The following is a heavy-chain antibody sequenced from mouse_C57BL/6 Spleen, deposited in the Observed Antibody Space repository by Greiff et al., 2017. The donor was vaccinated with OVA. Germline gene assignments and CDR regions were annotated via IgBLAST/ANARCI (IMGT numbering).Heavy chain of an antibody. J-gene: IGHJ4*01. D-gene: IGHD1-1*01. Sequence: VQLVESGPELVKPGASVKISCKASGYAFSSSWMNWVKQRPGKGLEWIGRIYPGDGDTNYNGKFKGKATLTADKSSSTAYMQLSSLTSEDSAVYFCARDYGSSWAMDYWGQGTSVTVSS. V-gene: IGHV1-82*01. CDR2: IYPGDGDT. CDR1: GYAFSSSW. CDR3: ARDYGSSWAMDY.